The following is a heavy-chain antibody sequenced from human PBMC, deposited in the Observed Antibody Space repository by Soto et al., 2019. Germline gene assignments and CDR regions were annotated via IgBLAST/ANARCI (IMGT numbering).Heavy chain of an antibody. D-gene: IGHD6-19*01. V-gene: IGHV1-18*01. CDR1: GYTFTSYG. CDR2: ISAYNGNT. CDR3: ARDLQDPTVAGTLDY. Sequence: ASVKVSCKASGYTFTSYGISWVRQAPGQGLVWMGWISAYNGNTNYAQKLQGRVTMTTDTSTSTAYMELRSLRSDDTAVYYCARDLQDPTVAGTLDYWGQGTLVTVSS. J-gene: IGHJ4*02.